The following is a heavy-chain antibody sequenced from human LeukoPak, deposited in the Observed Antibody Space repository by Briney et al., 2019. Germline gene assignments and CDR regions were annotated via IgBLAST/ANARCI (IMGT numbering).Heavy chain of an antibody. CDR2: ISWNSGSI. J-gene: IGHJ4*02. CDR1: GFTFDDYA. V-gene: IGHV3-9*01. D-gene: IGHD3-10*01. Sequence: PGRSLRLSCAASGFTFDDYAMHWVRQAPGKGLEWVSGISWNSGSIGYADSVKGRFTISRDNAKNSLYLQMNSLRAEDTALYYCAKDINIRARGVFDYWGQGTLVTVSS. CDR3: AKDINIRARGVFDY.